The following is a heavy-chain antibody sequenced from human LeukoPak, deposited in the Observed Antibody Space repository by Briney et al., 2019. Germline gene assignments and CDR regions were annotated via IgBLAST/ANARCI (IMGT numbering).Heavy chain of an antibody. D-gene: IGHD6-6*01. J-gene: IGHJ6*03. Sequence: GASVKVSCKASGYTFTSYGISWVRQAPGQGLEWMGWISAYNGNTNYAQKLQGRVTMTTDTSTSTAYMELRSLRSDDTAVYYCARVRESSSSSVAKDYYYYYMDVWGKGTTVTVSS. V-gene: IGHV1-18*01. CDR3: ARVRESSSSSVAKDYYYYYMDV. CDR2: ISAYNGNT. CDR1: GYTFTSYG.